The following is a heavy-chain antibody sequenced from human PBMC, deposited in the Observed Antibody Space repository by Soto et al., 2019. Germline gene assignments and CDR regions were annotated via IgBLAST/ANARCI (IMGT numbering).Heavy chain of an antibody. J-gene: IGHJ4*01. D-gene: IGHD3-9*01. CDR1: GGTFSRYA. CDR2: ISPRFGAT. CDR3: AGSPACTYALDQLVITTFGLF. V-gene: IGHV1-69*01. Sequence: QVQLVQAGAEVKKPGSSVKVSCKASGGTFSRYAISWVRQAPGQGLEWMGGISPRFGATNYAQKFQCRVTNTAEESTSTVYMELSTLRSEDTAVYYCAGSPACTYALDQLVITTFGLFWGHGTLVTVS.